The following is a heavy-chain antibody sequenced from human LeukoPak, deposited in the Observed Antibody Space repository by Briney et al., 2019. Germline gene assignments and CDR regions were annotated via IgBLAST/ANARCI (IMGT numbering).Heavy chain of an antibody. Sequence: GGSLRLSCAASGFTFSSYAMSWVRQAPGKGLEWVSVIYSGGSTYYADSVKGRFTISRDNSKNTLYLQMNSLRAEDTAVYYCARGDWFDPWGQGTLVTVSS. J-gene: IGHJ5*02. V-gene: IGHV3-66*01. CDR3: ARGDWFDP. CDR1: GFTFSSYA. CDR2: IYSGGST.